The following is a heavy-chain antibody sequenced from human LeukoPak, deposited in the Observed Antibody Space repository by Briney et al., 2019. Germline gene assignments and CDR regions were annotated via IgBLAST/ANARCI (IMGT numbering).Heavy chain of an antibody. CDR2: RSSSSGTI. D-gene: IGHD3-10*02. Sequence: GGSLRLSCAAPGFTFSRYSMSWVRQAPGKGVEWVTYRSSSSGTIYYADSVKGRFTISRDNAKNSLYLQMNSLRAEDTAVYYCAELGITMIGGVWGKGTTVTISS. J-gene: IGHJ6*04. CDR1: GFTFSRYS. CDR3: AELGITMIGGV. V-gene: IGHV3-48*04.